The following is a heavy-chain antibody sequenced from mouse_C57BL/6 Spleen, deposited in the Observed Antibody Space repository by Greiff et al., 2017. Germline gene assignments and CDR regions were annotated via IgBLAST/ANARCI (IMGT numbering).Heavy chain of an antibody. CDR2: IDPETGGT. D-gene: IGHD3-2*02. V-gene: IGHV1-15*01. CDR1: GYTFTDYE. J-gene: IGHJ3*01. Sequence: VQLQQSGAELVRPGASVTLSCKASGYTFTDYEMHWVKQTPVHGLEWIGAIDPETGGTAYNQKFKGKAILTADNSSSTAYMELRSLTSEDSAVYYCTKGLTAQATAAWFAYWGQGTLVTVSA. CDR3: TKGLTAQATAAWFAY.